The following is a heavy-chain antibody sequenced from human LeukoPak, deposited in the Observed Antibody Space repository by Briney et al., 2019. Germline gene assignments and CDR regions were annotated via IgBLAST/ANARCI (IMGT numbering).Heavy chain of an antibody. D-gene: IGHD3-22*01. CDR1: GFTFSSYA. CDR2: ISGSGGST. CDR3: AKDRFISDSSGYYYQLDY. J-gene: IGHJ4*01. Sequence: PGGSLRLSCAASGFTFSSYAMSWVRQAPGKGLEWVSAISGSGGSTYYADSVKGRFTISRDNSKNTLYLQMNSLRAEDTAVYYCAKDRFISDSSGYYYQLDYWGHGTLVTVSS. V-gene: IGHV3-23*01.